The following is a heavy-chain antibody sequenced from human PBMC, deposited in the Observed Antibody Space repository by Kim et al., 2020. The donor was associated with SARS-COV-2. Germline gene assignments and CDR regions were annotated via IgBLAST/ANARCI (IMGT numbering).Heavy chain of an antibody. D-gene: IGHD2-2*01. CDR3: ARWGGTIVPVVINAFDM. V-gene: IGHV4-59*01. CDR1: GGSISSFY. J-gene: IGHJ3*02. Sequence: SETLSLTCTVSGGSISSFYWNWMRQPPGKGLEWIGFIHYSGHNKYNPALKSRVSMSVDTSKNQISLQLSSVTAADTAVYYCARWGGTIVPVVINAFDMWGQGTMVTVSS. CDR2: IHYSGHN.